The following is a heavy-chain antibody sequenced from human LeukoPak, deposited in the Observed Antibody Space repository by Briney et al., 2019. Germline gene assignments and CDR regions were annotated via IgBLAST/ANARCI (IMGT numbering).Heavy chain of an antibody. CDR2: ISSSGGST. J-gene: IGHJ5*02. Sequence: GGSLRLSCAASGFNFTNYAMNWVRQAPGRGLEWVSLISSSGGSTYYADSVKGRFTISRDNSKNTLYLQMNSLRAEDTAIYYCAKDGPTAIPSWFDPWGQGTLVTVSS. CDR1: GFNFTNYA. CDR3: AKDGPTAIPSWFDP. D-gene: IGHD2-21*02. V-gene: IGHV3-23*01.